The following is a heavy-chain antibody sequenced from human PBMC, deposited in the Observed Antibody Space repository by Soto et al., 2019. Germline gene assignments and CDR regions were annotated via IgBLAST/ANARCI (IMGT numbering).Heavy chain of an antibody. Sequence: GESLKISCQGSGYSFTDYCLAWVRQMPGKGLEWMGIIYPGDSDTRYSPSFQGQVTISADKSITTAYLQWSSLKASDTAIYYCARGYYRSDYWGQGTLVTVSS. CDR1: GYSFTDYC. CDR2: IYPGDSDT. V-gene: IGHV5-51*01. D-gene: IGHD2-21*01. J-gene: IGHJ4*02. CDR3: ARGYYRSDY.